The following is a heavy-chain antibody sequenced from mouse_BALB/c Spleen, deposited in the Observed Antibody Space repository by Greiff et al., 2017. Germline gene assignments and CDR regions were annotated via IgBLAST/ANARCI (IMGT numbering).Heavy chain of an antibody. CDR1: GFTFSSYA. J-gene: IGHJ2*01. V-gene: IGHV5-9-4*01. D-gene: IGHD2-1*01. CDR2: ISSGGSYT. Sequence: EVKLVESGGGLVKPGGSLKLSCAASGFTFSSYAMSWVRQSPEKRLEWVAEISSGGSYTYYPDTVTGRFTISRDNAKNTLYLEMSSLRSEDTAMYYCARGNMVTTLFDYWGQGTTLTVSS. CDR3: ARGNMVTTLFDY.